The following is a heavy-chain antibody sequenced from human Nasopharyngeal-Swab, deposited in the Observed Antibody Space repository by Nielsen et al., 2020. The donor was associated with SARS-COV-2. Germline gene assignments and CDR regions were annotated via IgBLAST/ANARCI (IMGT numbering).Heavy chain of an antibody. D-gene: IGHD6-19*01. J-gene: IGHJ6*03. V-gene: IGHV1-69*06. CDR2: IIPIFGTA. CDR3: ARGDIIAVAGTGYYYYYYMDV. Sequence: SVKVSCKASGGTFSSYAISWVRQAPGQGLEWMGGIIPIFGTANYAQKFQGRVTITADKSTSTAYMELSSLRSEDTAVYYCARGDIIAVAGTGYYYYYYMDVWGKGTTVTVSS. CDR1: GGTFSSYA.